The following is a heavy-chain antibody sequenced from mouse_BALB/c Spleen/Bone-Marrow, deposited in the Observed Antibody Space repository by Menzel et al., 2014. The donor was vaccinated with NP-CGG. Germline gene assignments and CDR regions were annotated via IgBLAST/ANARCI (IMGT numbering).Heavy chain of an antibody. V-gene: IGHV1-5*01. CDR2: IYPGNSDT. CDR3: TRGGLSYAMDY. CDR1: GCSFTSYW. Sequence: VQLQQSGTVLTRPGASVKMSCKASGCSFTSYWMHWVKQRPGQGLEWIGAIYPGNSDTSYNQKFKGKAKLTAVTSASTAYMELSSLTNEDSAVYYCTRGGLSYAMDYWGQGTSVTVSS. J-gene: IGHJ4*01. D-gene: IGHD1-1*02.